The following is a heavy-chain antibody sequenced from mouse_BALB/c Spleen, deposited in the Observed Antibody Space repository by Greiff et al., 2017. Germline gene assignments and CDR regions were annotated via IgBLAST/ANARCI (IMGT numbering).Heavy chain of an antibody. Sequence: QVQLQQSGPSLVQPSQSLSITCTVSGFSLTSYGVHWVRQSPGKGLEWLGVIWRGGSTDYNAAFMSRLSITKDNSKSQVFFKMNSLRADDTAIYYCAKKEGPYYGLYYYAMDYWGQGTSVTVSS. CDR3: AKKEGPYYGLYYYAMDY. V-gene: IGHV2-5-1*01. CDR2: IWRGGST. CDR1: GFSLTSYG. J-gene: IGHJ4*01. D-gene: IGHD2-10*01.